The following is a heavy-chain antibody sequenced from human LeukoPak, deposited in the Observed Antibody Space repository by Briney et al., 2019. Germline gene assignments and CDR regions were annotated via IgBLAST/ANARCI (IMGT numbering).Heavy chain of an antibody. D-gene: IGHD5-18*01. V-gene: IGHV4-34*01. CDR1: GGSFSGYY. CDR2: INHSGST. CDR3: AMRGYSYGPIDY. Sequence: SETLSLTCAVYGGSFSGYYWSWIRQPPGKGLEWIGEINHSGSTNYNPSLKSRVTISVDTSKNQFSLKLCSVTAADTAVYYCAMRGYSYGPIDYWGQGTLVTVSS. J-gene: IGHJ4*02.